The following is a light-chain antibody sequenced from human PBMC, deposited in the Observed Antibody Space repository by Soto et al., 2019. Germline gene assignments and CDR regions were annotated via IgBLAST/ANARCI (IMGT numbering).Light chain of an antibody. V-gene: IGLV2-14*03. Sequence: QSALTQPASVSGSPGQSITISCTGTSGDVGGYNYVSWYQQLPGKAPKLMIYDVSDRPSGVSNRFSASKSGNTASLTISGLQAEDEADYYCSSYRSSSTLYVFGTGTKLTVL. CDR3: SSYRSSSTLYV. CDR2: DVS. J-gene: IGLJ1*01. CDR1: SGDVGGYNY.